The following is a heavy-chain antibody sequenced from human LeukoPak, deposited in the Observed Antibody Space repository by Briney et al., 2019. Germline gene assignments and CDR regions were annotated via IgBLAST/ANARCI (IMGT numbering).Heavy chain of an antibody. J-gene: IGHJ3*02. V-gene: IGHV4-39*07. CDR3: ARDLEMAATDI. D-gene: IGHD5-24*01. Sequence: PSETLSLTCTVSGGSISSSSYYWGWIRQPPGKGLEWIGSIYYSGSTYYNPSLKSRVTISVDTSKNQFSLKLSSVTAADTAVYYCARDLEMAATDIWGQGTMVTVSS. CDR2: IYYSGST. CDR1: GGSISSSSYY.